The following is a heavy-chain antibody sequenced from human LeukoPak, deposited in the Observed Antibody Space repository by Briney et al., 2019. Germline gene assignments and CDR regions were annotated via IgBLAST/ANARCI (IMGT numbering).Heavy chain of an antibody. V-gene: IGHV3-21*01. D-gene: IGHD6-6*01. J-gene: IGHJ1*01. CDR3: ARDLTTSSTAYLQH. CDR1: GFTSSTYS. Sequence: GGSLRLSCAGSGFTSSTYSMNWVRQAPGKGLDWVSSISTSSSYEYYADSVKGRFTISRDNAKNSLYLQMNSLRVEDTAVYYCARDLTTSSTAYLQHWGQGTLVTVSS. CDR2: ISTSSSYE.